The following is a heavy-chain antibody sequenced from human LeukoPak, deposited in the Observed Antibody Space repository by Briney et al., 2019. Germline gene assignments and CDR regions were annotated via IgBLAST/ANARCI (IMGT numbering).Heavy chain of an antibody. D-gene: IGHD3-9*01. V-gene: IGHV3-30*03. CDR3: AGIAYGTIFLMDV. CDR1: GFTFSSYG. Sequence: GGSLRLSCAASGFTFSSYGMHWVRQAPGKGLEWVAVISYDGSNKYYADSVKGRFTISRDNAKNSLYLQMNSLRAEDTAVYYCAGIAYGTIFLMDVWGKGTTVTVSS. J-gene: IGHJ6*04. CDR2: ISYDGSNK.